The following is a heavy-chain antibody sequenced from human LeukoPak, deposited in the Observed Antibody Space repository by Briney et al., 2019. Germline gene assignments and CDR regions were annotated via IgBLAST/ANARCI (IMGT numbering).Heavy chain of an antibody. J-gene: IGHJ4*02. CDR2: INWNGGST. Sequence: PGGSLRLSCAASEFAFDDYGMSWVRQAPGKGLEWVSGINWNGGSTGYADSVKGRFTISRDNAKNSLYLQMNSLRAEDTAVYYCARGSARYYGSGSYYLLDYWGQGTLVTVSS. CDR1: EFAFDDYG. D-gene: IGHD3-10*01. V-gene: IGHV3-20*04. CDR3: ARGSARYYGSGSYYLLDY.